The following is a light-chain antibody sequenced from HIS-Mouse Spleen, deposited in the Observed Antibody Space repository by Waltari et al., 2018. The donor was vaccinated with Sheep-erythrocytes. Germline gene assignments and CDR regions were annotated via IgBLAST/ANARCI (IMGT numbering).Light chain of an antibody. Sequence: QSALTQPASVPGSPGQSVTISCNGTSSDVGGYNFVSWYQKHPGKAPKRVIYEGSKRASGDSNIFSGYKSGNTASLTSSGLQAEDEADYYCCSYAGSSTPWVFGGGTKLTVL. V-gene: IGLV2-23*01. CDR1: SSDVGGYNF. J-gene: IGLJ3*02. CDR2: EGS. CDR3: CSYAGSSTPWV.